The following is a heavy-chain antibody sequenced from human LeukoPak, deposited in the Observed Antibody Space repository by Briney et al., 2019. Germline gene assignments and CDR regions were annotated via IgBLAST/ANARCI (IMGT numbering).Heavy chain of an antibody. V-gene: IGHV3-11*01. CDR1: GFTFSDYY. Sequence: GGSLRLSCAASGFTFSDYYFSWIRQAPGKGLEWIGYISSSGSIYYADSAKGRFTMSRDGAKSSLYLQVSSLRAEDTAIYYCARRRDYFDSWGQGTLVTVSS. CDR2: ISSSGSI. CDR3: ARRRDYFDS. J-gene: IGHJ4*02.